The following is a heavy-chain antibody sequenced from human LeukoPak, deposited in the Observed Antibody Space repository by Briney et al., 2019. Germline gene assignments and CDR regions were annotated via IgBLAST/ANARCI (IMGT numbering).Heavy chain of an antibody. J-gene: IGHJ4*02. CDR1: GLTVSSNY. Sequence: GGSLRLSCAASGLTVSSNYMNWVRQAPGKGLEWVSVIYSGGSTYYADSVKGRFTISRDNSKNTPYLQMNSLRAEDTAVYYCAKGRIAVAGTAPGDYWGQGTLVTVSS. V-gene: IGHV3-53*01. CDR2: IYSGGST. D-gene: IGHD6-19*01. CDR3: AKGRIAVAGTAPGDY.